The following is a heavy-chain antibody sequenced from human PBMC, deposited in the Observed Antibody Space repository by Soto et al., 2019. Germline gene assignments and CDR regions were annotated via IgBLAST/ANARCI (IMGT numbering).Heavy chain of an antibody. CDR3: ARSLYYDSTTQSPGWYFDL. J-gene: IGHJ2*01. Sequence: GGSLRLSCAASGFTFDDYGMNWVRQAPGKGLEWVSGINWNGGSTNYADSVKGRFTISRDNSKNSLYLQMNSLKASDSAIYYCARSLYYDSTTQSPGWYFDLWGRGTLVTVSS. CDR2: INWNGGST. CDR1: GFTFDDYG. D-gene: IGHD3-22*01. V-gene: IGHV3-20*04.